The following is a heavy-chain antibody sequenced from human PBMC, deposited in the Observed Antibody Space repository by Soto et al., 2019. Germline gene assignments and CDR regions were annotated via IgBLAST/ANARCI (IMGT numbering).Heavy chain of an antibody. D-gene: IGHD3-3*01. V-gene: IGHV4-61*01. CDR1: FASASSSRYY. J-gene: IGHJ4*02. CDR2: TYDRGST. CDR3: AREYMAYYDFWSGYYTD. Sequence: ETLSVPSTVSFASASSSRYYWTWLGQPSGMGLEWTGYTYDRGSTSYIPSLKGQVTMAVDTSKYQFSLKLSSVIAADTAVYYCAREYMAYYDFWSGYYTDWGQGTLVTIFS.